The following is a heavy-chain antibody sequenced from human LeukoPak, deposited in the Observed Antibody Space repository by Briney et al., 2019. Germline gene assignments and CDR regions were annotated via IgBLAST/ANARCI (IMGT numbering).Heavy chain of an antibody. D-gene: IGHD6-19*01. CDR2: ISSTSSYI. V-gene: IGHV3-21*04. Sequence: PGGSLRLSCAASGFTFSNYNFYWVRQAPGKGLEWVSSISSTSSYIYYADSMKGRFTISRDNAKNSLYLEMNSLRAEDTAVYYCAREQWLAGFWGQGTLVTVSS. J-gene: IGHJ4*02. CDR1: GFTFSNYN. CDR3: AREQWLAGF.